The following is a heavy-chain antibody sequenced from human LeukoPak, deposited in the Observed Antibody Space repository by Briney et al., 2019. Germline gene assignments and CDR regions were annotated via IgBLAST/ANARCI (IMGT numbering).Heavy chain of an antibody. CDR1: GGSISSYDWN. CDR2: IYYSGST. D-gene: IGHD2-15*01. V-gene: IGHV4-30-4*01. CDR3: HCVRPAPSDINSYSCRGYFDY. J-gene: IGHJ4*02. Sequence: SETLSLTCTVSGGSISSYDWNWIWIRQPPGKGLEWIGYIYYSGSTYYNPSLKNRVTISVDTSKNQFSLKLSSVTAADTAVYISHCVRPAPSDINSYSCRGYFDYWGQGTLVTVSS.